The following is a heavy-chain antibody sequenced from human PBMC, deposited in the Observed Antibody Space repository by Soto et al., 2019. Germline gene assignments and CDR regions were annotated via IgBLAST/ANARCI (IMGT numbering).Heavy chain of an antibody. J-gene: IGHJ6*02. Sequence: SVKVSCKASGGTFSSYAISWVRQAPGQGLEWMGGIIPIFGTANYAQKFQGRVTITADESTSTAYMELSSLRSEDTAVYYCAAITMVRGVIIDYYYYGMDVWGQGTTVTVSS. CDR1: GGTFSSYA. CDR2: IIPIFGTA. V-gene: IGHV1-69*13. CDR3: AAITMVRGVIIDYYYYGMDV. D-gene: IGHD3-10*01.